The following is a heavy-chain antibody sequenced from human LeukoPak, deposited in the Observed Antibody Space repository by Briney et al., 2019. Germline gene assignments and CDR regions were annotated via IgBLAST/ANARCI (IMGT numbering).Heavy chain of an antibody. J-gene: IGHJ4*02. CDR3: TTDGSIAARPSPVDY. Sequence: GGSLRLSCAASGFTFSNAWMSWVRQAPGKGLEWVGRIKSKTDGGTTDYAAPVKGRFTISRDDSKNTLYLQMNSLKTEDTAVYYCTTDGSIAARPSPVDYWGQGTLVTVSS. CDR2: IKSKTDGGTT. V-gene: IGHV3-15*01. CDR1: GFTFSNAW. D-gene: IGHD6-6*01.